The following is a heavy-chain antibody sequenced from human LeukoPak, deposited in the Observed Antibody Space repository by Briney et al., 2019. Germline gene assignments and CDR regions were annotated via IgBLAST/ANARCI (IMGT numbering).Heavy chain of an antibody. CDR1: GFTFDDYG. CDR2: INWNGGST. Sequence: GGSLRLSYAASGFTFDDYGMSWVRQAPGKGLEWVSGINWNGGSTGYADSVKGRFTISRDNAKNSLYLQMNSLRAEDTALYHCARGYYDILTGPASPAQAGMDGWGQGTTVTVSS. V-gene: IGHV3-20*01. D-gene: IGHD3-9*01. CDR3: ARGYYDILTGPASPAQAGMDG. J-gene: IGHJ6*02.